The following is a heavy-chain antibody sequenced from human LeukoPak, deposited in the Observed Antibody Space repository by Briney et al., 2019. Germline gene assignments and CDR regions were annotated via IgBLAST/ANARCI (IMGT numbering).Heavy chain of an antibody. J-gene: IGHJ4*02. CDR1: GYTFTSYY. Sequence: ASVKVSCKASGYTFTSYYMHWVRQAPGQGLEWMGIISPSGGSTSYAQKFQGRVTMTRDTSTSTVYMELSSLRSEDTAVYHCARESPVFYYDSSGYYGYWGQGTLVTVSS. CDR2: ISPSGGST. V-gene: IGHV1-46*01. D-gene: IGHD3-22*01. CDR3: ARESPVFYYDSSGYYGY.